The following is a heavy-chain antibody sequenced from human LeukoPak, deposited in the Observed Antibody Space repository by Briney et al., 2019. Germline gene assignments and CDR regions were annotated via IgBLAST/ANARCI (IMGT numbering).Heavy chain of an antibody. Sequence: ASVKVSCKASGYTFTSYYMHWVRQAPGQGLEWMGIINPSGGSTSYAQKFQGRVTMTRDTSTSTVYMELSSLRSEDTAVYYCARDENVGDLWFGELSLPQTLGYWGQGTLVTVSS. CDR2: INPSGGST. CDR3: ARDENVGDLWFGELSLPQTLGY. CDR1: GYTFTSYY. J-gene: IGHJ4*02. V-gene: IGHV1-46*01. D-gene: IGHD3-10*01.